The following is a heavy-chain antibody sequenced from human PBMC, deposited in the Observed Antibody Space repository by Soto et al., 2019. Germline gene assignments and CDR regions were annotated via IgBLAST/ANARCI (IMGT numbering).Heavy chain of an antibody. J-gene: IGHJ6*02. Sequence: PSETLSLTCTVSGGSISSSSYYWGWIRQPPGKGLEWIGSIYYSGSTYYNPSLKSRVTISVDTSKNQFSLKLSSVTAADTAVYYCASQGLRYYYYGMDVWGQGTTVTVS. CDR3: ASQGLRYYYYGMDV. CDR2: IYYSGST. V-gene: IGHV4-39*01. CDR1: GGSISSSSYY. D-gene: IGHD4-17*01.